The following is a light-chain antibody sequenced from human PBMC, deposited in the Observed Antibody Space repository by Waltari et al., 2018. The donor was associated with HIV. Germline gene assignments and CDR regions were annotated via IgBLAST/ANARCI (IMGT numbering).Light chain of an antibody. CDR2: SAS. CDR1: QSVNSNF. Sequence: EIVLTQSPDTLSLSPGERATLSCRASQSVNSNFLAWYQQKPGQAPRRLIYSASSRATHIPDRFSGSGSGADFTLTIARLETEDFAVYYCQQYGSSPRTFGQGTKVELK. V-gene: IGKV3-20*01. CDR3: QQYGSSPRT. J-gene: IGKJ1*01.